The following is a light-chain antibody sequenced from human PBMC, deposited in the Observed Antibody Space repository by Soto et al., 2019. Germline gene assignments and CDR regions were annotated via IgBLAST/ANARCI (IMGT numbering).Light chain of an antibody. J-gene: IGLJ3*02. Sequence: QSVLTQPPSVSGAPGQRVTISCTGSRSNIGAGYDVHWYQQLPRTVPKLLIYGNSDRPSGVPDRFSGSKSGTSASLAITGLQADDEADYYCQSYDSSLSASVFGGGTKLTVL. CDR1: RSNIGAGYD. CDR3: QSYDSSLSASV. V-gene: IGLV1-40*01. CDR2: GNS.